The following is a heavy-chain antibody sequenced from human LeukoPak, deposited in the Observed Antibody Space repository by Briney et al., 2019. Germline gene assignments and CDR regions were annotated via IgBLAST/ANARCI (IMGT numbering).Heavy chain of an antibody. Sequence: SETLSLTCAVYGGSFSGYYWSWIRQPPGKGLEWIGEINHSGSTNYNPSLKSRVTISVDTSKNQFSLKLSSVTAADTAVYYCARGQEDIVVVPAAPGNYYRDVWGKGTTVTVSS. D-gene: IGHD2-2*01. CDR1: GGSFSGYY. V-gene: IGHV4-34*01. J-gene: IGHJ6*03. CDR2: INHSGST. CDR3: ARGQEDIVVVPAAPGNYYRDV.